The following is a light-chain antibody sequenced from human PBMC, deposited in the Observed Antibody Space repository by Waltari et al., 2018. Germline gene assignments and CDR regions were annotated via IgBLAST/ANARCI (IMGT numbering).Light chain of an antibody. CDR3: QQYYSIPYT. Sequence: DIVMTQSPDSLAVSLGERATINCKSSQSVLYSSNNKNYLAWYQQKPGQPPKLLIYWASTRESGVPDRFSGSGSGTDFTLTISSLQAADVAVYYCQQYYSIPYTFGQGTKLEIK. J-gene: IGKJ2*01. CDR2: WAS. V-gene: IGKV4-1*01. CDR1: QSVLYSSNNKNY.